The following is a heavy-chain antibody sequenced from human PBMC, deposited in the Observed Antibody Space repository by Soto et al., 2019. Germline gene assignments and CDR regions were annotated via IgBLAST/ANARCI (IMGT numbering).Heavy chain of an antibody. CDR2: IIPIFGTA. J-gene: IGHJ5*02. CDR1: GGTFSSYA. D-gene: IGHD6-6*01. Sequence: QVQLVQSGAEVKKPGSSVKVSCKASGGTFSSYAISWVRQAPGPGLEWMGGIIPIFGTANYAQKFQGRVTITVAESTSTAYMEMSSPRSEATAVYYWAPIGGWYSSSSGHWFYPWGQGTLVTAAS. CDR3: APIGGWYSSSSGHWFYP. V-gene: IGHV1-69*01.